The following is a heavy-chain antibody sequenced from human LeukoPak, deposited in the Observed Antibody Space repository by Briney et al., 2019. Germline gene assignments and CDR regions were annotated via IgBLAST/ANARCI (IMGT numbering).Heavy chain of an antibody. CDR2: ISSSGSTI. CDR1: GFTFSDYY. D-gene: IGHD5-12*01. CDR3: GREVRGDSGYGDF. J-gene: IGHJ4*02. Sequence: GGSLRLSCAASGFTFSDYYMSWIRQAPGKGLEWVSYISSSGSTIYYADSVKGRFTISRDNAKNSLYLQINSLRAEETAVYYYGREVRGDSGYGDFWGQGTLATVSS. V-gene: IGHV3-11*04.